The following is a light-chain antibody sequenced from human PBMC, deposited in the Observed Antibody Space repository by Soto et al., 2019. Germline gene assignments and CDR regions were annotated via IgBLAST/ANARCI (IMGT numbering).Light chain of an antibody. CDR2: DAS. J-gene: IGKJ1*01. V-gene: IGKV3-11*01. Sequence: EIVLTQSPATLSLSPVERATLSCMASQRISGYLAWYQQKPGQAPRLLIYDASNRATGIPVRFSGSGSGADYTLTISSLEPEDFAVYYCQQRSNLPWTFGQGTKVDI. CDR3: QQRSNLPWT. CDR1: QRISGY.